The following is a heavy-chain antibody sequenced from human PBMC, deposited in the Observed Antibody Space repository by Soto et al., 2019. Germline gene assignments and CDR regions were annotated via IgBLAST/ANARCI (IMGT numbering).Heavy chain of an antibody. Sequence: HVQLVQSGAEVKKPGASVKVSCKASGYTFTSYDINWVRQATGQGLEWMGWMNPNSGNTGYAQKFQGRGNMPRNTSISTAYMALSSLRSEDTSVYYCAITLYSSGWYEPDYYYYCMDVWGQGTPVTVAS. CDR3: AITLYSSGWYEPDYYYYCMDV. J-gene: IGHJ6*02. CDR2: MNPNSGNT. CDR1: GYTFTSYD. V-gene: IGHV1-8*01. D-gene: IGHD6-19*01.